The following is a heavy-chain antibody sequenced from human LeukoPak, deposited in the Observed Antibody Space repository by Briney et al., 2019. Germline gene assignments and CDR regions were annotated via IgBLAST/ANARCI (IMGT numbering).Heavy chain of an antibody. Sequence: GGSLRLSCAASGFTFSIYWMSWVRQAPGKGLEWVANIKQDGSERYYVDSVKGRFTLSRDNAKNSLYLQMNSLRAEDTAVYYCAREGGATHFDYWGQGTLVTVSS. CDR3: AREGGATHFDY. V-gene: IGHV3-7*01. CDR2: IKQDGSER. J-gene: IGHJ4*02. CDR1: GFTFSIYW. D-gene: IGHD1-26*01.